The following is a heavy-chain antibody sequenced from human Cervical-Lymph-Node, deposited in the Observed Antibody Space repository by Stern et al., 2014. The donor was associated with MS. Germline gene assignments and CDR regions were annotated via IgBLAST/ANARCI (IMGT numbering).Heavy chain of an antibody. CDR1: GLSFSDYW. J-gene: IGHJ4*02. Sequence: EDQLVESGGGLAQPGGSLRLSCAASGLSFSDYWMIWVRQAPGKGLEWVAYIKQDGSEKYYLDSVKGRFTISRDNTKNSLSLQMNSLRAEDTAFYYCARGRDYFGPWGQGTLVTVSS. V-gene: IGHV3-7*01. CDR2: IKQDGSEK. CDR3: ARGRDYFGP.